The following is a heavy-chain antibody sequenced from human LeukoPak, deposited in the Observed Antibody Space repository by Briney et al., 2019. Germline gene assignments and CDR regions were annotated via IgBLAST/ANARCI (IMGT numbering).Heavy chain of an antibody. CDR2: ISGSGGST. D-gene: IGHD3-10*01. Sequence: GGSLRLSCAASGFTFSSYAMSWVRQAPGKGLEWVSAISGSGGSTYYADSVKGRFTISRDSSKNTLYLQMNSLRAEDTAVYYCAKFRLVRGPTYYFDYWGQGTLVTVSS. CDR1: GFTFSSYA. V-gene: IGHV3-23*01. J-gene: IGHJ4*02. CDR3: AKFRLVRGPTYYFDY.